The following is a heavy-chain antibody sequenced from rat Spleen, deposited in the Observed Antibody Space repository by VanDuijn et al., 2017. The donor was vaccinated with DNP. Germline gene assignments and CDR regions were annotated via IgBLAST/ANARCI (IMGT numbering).Heavy chain of an antibody. D-gene: IGHD1-11*01. CDR2: ISPSGNNT. J-gene: IGHJ4*01. CDR3: AGQEGRRYAMDA. CDR1: GFTFSDFY. V-gene: IGHV5-25*01. Sequence: EVQLVESGGGLVQPGGSLKLSCAASGFTFSDFYMAWIRQAPTKGLEWVASISPSGNNTYYRDSVKGRFTISRDNAKSTLYLQMDSLRSEDTATYHCAGQEGRRYAMDAWGQGTSVTVSS.